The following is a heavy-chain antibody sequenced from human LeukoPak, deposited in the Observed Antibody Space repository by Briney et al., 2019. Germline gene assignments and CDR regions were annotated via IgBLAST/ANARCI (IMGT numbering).Heavy chain of an antibody. CDR3: ARHGGIAVAGTGVDY. Sequence: SETLSLTCAVSGDSVSSSAYYWGWIRQPPGKGLEWIGSIYYSGSTYYNPSLKSRVTISVDTSKNQFSLKLSSVTAADTAVYYCARHGGIAVAGTGVDYWGQGTLVTVSS. J-gene: IGHJ4*02. D-gene: IGHD6-19*01. CDR1: GDSVSSSAYY. CDR2: IYYSGST. V-gene: IGHV4-39*01.